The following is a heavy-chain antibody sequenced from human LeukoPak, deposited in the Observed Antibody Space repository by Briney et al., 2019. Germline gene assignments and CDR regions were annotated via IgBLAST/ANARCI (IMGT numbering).Heavy chain of an antibody. V-gene: IGHV1-3*01. CDR3: ARVGLGGRYDSSGYYTLDY. CDR2: INAGNGNT. D-gene: IGHD3-22*01. J-gene: IGHJ4*02. CDR1: GYTFTSYA. Sequence: ASVKVSRKASGYTFTSYAMHWVRQAPGQRLEWMEWINAGNGNTKYSQKFQGRVTITRDTSASTAYMELSSLRSEDTAVYYCARVGLGGRYDSSGYYTLDYWGQGTLVTVSS.